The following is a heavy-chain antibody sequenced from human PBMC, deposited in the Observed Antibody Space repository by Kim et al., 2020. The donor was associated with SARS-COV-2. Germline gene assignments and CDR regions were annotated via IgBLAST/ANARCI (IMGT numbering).Heavy chain of an antibody. V-gene: IGHV1-2*02. J-gene: IGHJ4*02. D-gene: IGHD6-6*01. Sequence: QKFQGRVTMTRDTSISTAYMGLSRLRSDDTAVYYCARGRVEYSSSSAFDYWGQGTLVTVSS. CDR3: ARGRVEYSSSSAFDY.